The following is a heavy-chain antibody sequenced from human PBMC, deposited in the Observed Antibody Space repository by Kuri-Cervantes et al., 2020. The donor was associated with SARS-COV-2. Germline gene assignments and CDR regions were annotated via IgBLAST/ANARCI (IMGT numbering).Heavy chain of an antibody. CDR1: GFTFSSYA. Sequence: CPPSGFTFSSYAMHWVRQAPGKGLEWVAVISYDGRNKYYADSVKGRFTISRDNSKNTLYLQMNSLRAEDTAVYYCARDREWELLHAGAFDIWGQGTMVTVSS. V-gene: IGHV3-30*04. D-gene: IGHD1-26*01. CDR3: ARDREWELLHAGAFDI. J-gene: IGHJ3*02. CDR2: ISYDGRNK.